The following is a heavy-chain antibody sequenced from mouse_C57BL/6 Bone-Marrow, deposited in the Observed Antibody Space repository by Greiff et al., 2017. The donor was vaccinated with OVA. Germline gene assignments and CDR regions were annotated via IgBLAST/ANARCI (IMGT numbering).Heavy chain of an antibody. Sequence: QVQLKESGPELVKPGASVKISCKASGYSFTSYYIHWVKQRPGQGLEWIGWIYPGSGNTKYNEKFKGKATLTADTSSSTAYMQLSSLTSEDSAVYYCARSPYALYFDYWGQGTTLTVSS. D-gene: IGHD6-5*01. CDR2: IYPGSGNT. J-gene: IGHJ2*01. CDR1: GYSFTSYY. V-gene: IGHV1-66*01. CDR3: ARSPYALYFDY.